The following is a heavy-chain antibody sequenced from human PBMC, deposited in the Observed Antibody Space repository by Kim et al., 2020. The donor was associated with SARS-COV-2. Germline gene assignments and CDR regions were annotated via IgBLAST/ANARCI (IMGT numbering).Heavy chain of an antibody. V-gene: IGHV3-30-3*01. CDR2: ISYDGSNK. CDR1: GFSFSNFA. D-gene: IGHD1-7*01. Sequence: GGSLRLSCGASGFSFSNFAMHWVRQAPGKGLEWVAVISYDGSNKYYVDSVKGRFTISRDNSKNTLYLQMNSLRAEDTAMYYCARDGGKLGNYPPGVYWGQGTLSTISS. CDR3: ARDGGKLGNYPPGVY. J-gene: IGHJ4*02.